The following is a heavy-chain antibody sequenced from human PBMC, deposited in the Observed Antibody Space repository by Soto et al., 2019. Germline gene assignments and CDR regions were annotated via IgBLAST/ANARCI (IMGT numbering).Heavy chain of an antibody. CDR1: GYTFTSYA. CDR2: INAGNGNT. J-gene: IGHJ4*02. Sequence: ASVKISCKASGYTFTSYAMHWLRQAPGQRLEWMGWINAGNGNTKYSQKFQGRVTITRDTSASTAYMELSSLRSEDTAVYYCASSSGSYWQLDYWGQGTLVTVSS. V-gene: IGHV1-3*01. CDR3: ASSSGSYWQLDY. D-gene: IGHD1-26*01.